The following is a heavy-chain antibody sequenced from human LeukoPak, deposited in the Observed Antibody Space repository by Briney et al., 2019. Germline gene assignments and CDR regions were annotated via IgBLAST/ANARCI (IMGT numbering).Heavy chain of an antibody. D-gene: IGHD6-6*01. Sequence: ASVKVSCNASGYTFTSYGISWVRQAPGQGLEWMGWISAYNGNTNYAQKLQGRVTMTTDTSTSTAYMEPRSLRSDDTAVYYCAREAIAEGGSIAARLPLYYYYYYMDVWGKGTTVTVSS. J-gene: IGHJ6*03. CDR2: ISAYNGNT. CDR3: AREAIAEGGSIAARLPLYYYYYYMDV. CDR1: GYTFTSYG. V-gene: IGHV1-18*01.